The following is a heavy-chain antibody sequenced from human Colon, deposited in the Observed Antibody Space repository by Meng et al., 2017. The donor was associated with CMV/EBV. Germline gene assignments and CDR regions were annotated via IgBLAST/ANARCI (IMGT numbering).Heavy chain of an antibody. Sequence: GGSLRLSCAASGFTFSSYGMHWVRQAPGKGLEWVAVIWYDGSNKYYADSVKGRFTISRDNSKNTLYLQMNSLRAEDTAVHYCAKDSYYDSSGYSHNYFDYWGQGTLVTVSS. CDR2: IWYDGSNK. CDR1: GFTFSSYG. D-gene: IGHD3-22*01. CDR3: AKDSYYDSSGYSHNYFDY. J-gene: IGHJ4*02. V-gene: IGHV3-33*06.